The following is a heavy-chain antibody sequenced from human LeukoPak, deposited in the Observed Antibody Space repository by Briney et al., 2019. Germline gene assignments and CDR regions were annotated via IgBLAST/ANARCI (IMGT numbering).Heavy chain of an antibody. Sequence: ASVRVSCKASGYTFSDNYIHWVRQAPGQGLEWVGWIKPNTGATHYSKRFQGRVTMTRDTSISTAYMELSRLRSDDTAVYHCARDMVRGVTSYYYYYYMDVWGKGTTVTISS. D-gene: IGHD3-10*01. CDR2: IKPNTGAT. CDR3: ARDMVRGVTSYYYYYYMDV. V-gene: IGHV1-2*02. J-gene: IGHJ6*03. CDR1: GYTFSDNY.